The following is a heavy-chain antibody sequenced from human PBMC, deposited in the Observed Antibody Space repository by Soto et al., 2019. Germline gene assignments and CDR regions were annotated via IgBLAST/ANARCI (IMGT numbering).Heavy chain of an antibody. Sequence: PSETLSLTCSVSGDSVNSGAYYWSWIRQPPGKGLEWIGYVYYSGSTSYNPSLETGVTISVDTSKNQFSLKLTSVTPADTAIYYCARVKRSTSRLDPWGQGTLVTVSS. V-gene: IGHV4-61*08. CDR1: GDSVNSGAYY. CDR3: ARVKRSTSRLDP. D-gene: IGHD1-26*01. CDR2: VYYSGST. J-gene: IGHJ5*02.